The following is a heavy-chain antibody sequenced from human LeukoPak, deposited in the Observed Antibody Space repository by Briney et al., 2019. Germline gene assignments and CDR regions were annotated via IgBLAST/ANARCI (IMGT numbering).Heavy chain of an antibody. CDR3: AKDPYSGSPNWFDP. CDR2: IRYDGSNK. Sequence: GGSLRLSCAASGFTFSSYGMHWVCQAPGKGLEWVAFIRYDGSNKYYADSVKGRFTISRDNSKNTLYLQMNSLRAEDTAVYYCAKDPYSGSPNWFDPWGQGTLVTVSS. D-gene: IGHD1-26*01. V-gene: IGHV3-30*02. J-gene: IGHJ5*02. CDR1: GFTFSSYG.